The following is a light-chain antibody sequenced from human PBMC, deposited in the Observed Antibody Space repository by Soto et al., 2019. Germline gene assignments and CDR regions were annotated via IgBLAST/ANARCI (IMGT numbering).Light chain of an antibody. Sequence: QSALTQPASVSGSPGQSITISCTGTLSDVGGYNYVSWYQQHPGKAPKLLIYEVTYRPSGVSTRFSASKSGSTASLTISGIQAEDEADYYCSSYSTTSSPHVLFGGGTKVTVL. CDR1: LSDVGGYNY. CDR2: EVT. J-gene: IGLJ2*01. CDR3: SSYSTTSSPHVL. V-gene: IGLV2-14*01.